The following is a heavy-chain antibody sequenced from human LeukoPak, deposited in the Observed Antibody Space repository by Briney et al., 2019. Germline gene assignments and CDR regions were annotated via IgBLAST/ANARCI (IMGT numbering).Heavy chain of an antibody. D-gene: IGHD1-20*01. CDR3: ARGTRVYKWTLGFDP. CDR1: GGTFSSYG. V-gene: IGHV1-69*06. Sequence: GASVKVSCKASGGTFSSYGIAWVRQAPGQGLEWMGGIIPFFGTAMYAQKFQGRVTITADKSTSTVYMELSSLRSEDTAVYYCARGTRVYKWTLGFDPWGQGTLVTVSS. CDR2: IIPFFGTA. J-gene: IGHJ5*02.